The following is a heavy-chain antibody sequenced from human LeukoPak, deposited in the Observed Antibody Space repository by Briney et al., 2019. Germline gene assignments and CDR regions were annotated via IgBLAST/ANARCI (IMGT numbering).Heavy chain of an antibody. V-gene: IGHV3-21*01. Sequence: GGSLRLSCAASGFXFSSYSINWVRQAPGKGLEWVSSISSSSSYIYYADSVKGRFTISRDNAKNSLYLQMNSLRAEDTAVYYCAREDYGVGAFDIWGQGTMVTVSS. J-gene: IGHJ3*02. CDR1: GFXFSSYS. CDR3: AREDYGVGAFDI. CDR2: ISSSSSYI. D-gene: IGHD4-17*01.